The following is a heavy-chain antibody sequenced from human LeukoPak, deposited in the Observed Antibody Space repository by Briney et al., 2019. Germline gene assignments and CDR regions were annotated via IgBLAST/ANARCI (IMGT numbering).Heavy chain of an antibody. D-gene: IGHD2-2*01. Sequence: ASVKVSCKASGYTFTGYYMYWVRQAPGQGLEWIVWINPNSGGTNYAQKFQGRVTMTRDTSISTAYMELSRLRSDDTAVYYCARGDIVIVPTRFDYWGQGTLVTVSS. CDR3: ARGDIVIVPTRFDY. CDR2: INPNSGGT. CDR1: GYTFTGYY. J-gene: IGHJ4*02. V-gene: IGHV1-2*02.